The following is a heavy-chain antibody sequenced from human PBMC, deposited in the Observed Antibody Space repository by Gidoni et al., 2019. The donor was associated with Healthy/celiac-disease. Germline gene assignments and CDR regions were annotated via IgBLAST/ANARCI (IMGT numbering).Heavy chain of an antibody. V-gene: IGHV4-34*01. J-gene: IGHJ4*02. Sequence: QVQLQQWGAGLLKPSETLSLTCAVYGGSFSGYYWSWSRQPPGKGLEWIGEINHGGSTNYNPSLKSRVTISVDTSKNQFSLKLSSVTAADTAVYYCARGRSRALWFGELLFDYWGQGTLVTVSS. CDR2: INHGGST. D-gene: IGHD3-10*01. CDR1: GGSFSGYY. CDR3: ARGRSRALWFGELLFDY.